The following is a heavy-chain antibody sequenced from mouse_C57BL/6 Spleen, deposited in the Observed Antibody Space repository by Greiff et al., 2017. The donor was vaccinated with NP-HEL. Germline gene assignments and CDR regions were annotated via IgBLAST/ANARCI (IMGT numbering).Heavy chain of an antibody. D-gene: IGHD2-3*01. CDR3: ARSDDGYYAWFAY. V-gene: IGHV1-22*01. J-gene: IGHJ3*01. CDR1: GYTFTDYN. CDR2: INPNNGGT. Sequence: VQLKQSGPELVKPGASVKMSCKASGYTFTDYNMHWVKQSHGKSLEWIGYINPNNGGTSYNQKFKGKATLTVNKSSSTAYMELRSLTSEDSAVYYCARSDDGYYAWFAYWGQGTLVTVSA.